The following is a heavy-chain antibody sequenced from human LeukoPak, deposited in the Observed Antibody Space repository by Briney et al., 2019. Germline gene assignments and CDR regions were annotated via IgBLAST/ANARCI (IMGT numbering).Heavy chain of an antibody. J-gene: IGHJ4*02. CDR2: IYYSGST. CDR1: GGSISSSSYY. D-gene: IGHD3-22*01. Sequence: SETLSLTCTVSGGSISSSSYYWGWIRQPPGKGLEWIGSIYYSGSTYYNPSLKSRVTISVDTSKNQFSLKLSSVTAADTAVYYCARLPLKNYYDSSGYPNWGQGTLVTVSS. CDR3: ARLPLKNYYDSSGYPN. V-gene: IGHV4-39*01.